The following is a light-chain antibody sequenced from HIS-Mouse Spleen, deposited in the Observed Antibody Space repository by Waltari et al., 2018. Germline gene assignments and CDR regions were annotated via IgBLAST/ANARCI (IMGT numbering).Light chain of an antibody. CDR1: QSLLHSNGYNY. Sequence: DIVMTQSPLSLPVTPGEPASISCRSIQSLLHSNGYNYLDWYLQKPGQSPQLLIYLGSNRASGIPDRFSGSGSGTDFTLKISRVEAEDVRVYYCMQALQTPITFGQGTRLEIK. CDR3: MQALQTPIT. J-gene: IGKJ5*01. CDR2: LGS. V-gene: IGKV2-28*01.